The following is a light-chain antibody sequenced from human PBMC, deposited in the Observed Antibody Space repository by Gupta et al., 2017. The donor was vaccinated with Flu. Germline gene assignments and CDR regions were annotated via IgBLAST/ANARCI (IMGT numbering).Light chain of an antibody. CDR2: VNS. V-gene: IGLV1-40*01. Sequence: QSALTQPPSVSCAAAQAVTISCTGSSSDIGAGHDVHWYQQFPGTAPKLLIYVNSNRPSGVPDRFSGSKSGTSASLAITGLQPEDEADYYCQSYDRSLSGSVFGGGTKLTVL. CDR1: SSDIGAGHD. J-gene: IGLJ3*02. CDR3: QSYDRSLSGSV.